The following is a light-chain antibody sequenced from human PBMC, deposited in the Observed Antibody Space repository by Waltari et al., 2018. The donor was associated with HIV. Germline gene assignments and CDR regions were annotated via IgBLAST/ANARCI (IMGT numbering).Light chain of an antibody. CDR2: DAS. Sequence: DIQMTQSPSSLSASVGDIVTITSRASQTVHNHLNWYQQKPGEAPKVVIYDASTLQSGVPSRFRGGGSWTDFTLTITSLQLDDFATYFCQQSFSYPLTFGPGTKVDI. V-gene: IGKV1-39*01. CDR1: QTVHNH. CDR3: QQSFSYPLT. J-gene: IGKJ3*01.